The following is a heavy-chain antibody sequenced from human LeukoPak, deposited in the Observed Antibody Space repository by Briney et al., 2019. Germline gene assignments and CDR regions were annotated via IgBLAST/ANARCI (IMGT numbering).Heavy chain of an antibody. J-gene: IGHJ4*02. D-gene: IGHD3-22*01. CDR3: ARDEGTYYYDSSGYYYNY. Sequence: ASVKVSCKASGYTFTGYYMHWVRQAPGQGLEWMGWINPNSGGTNYAQKFQGRVTMTRDTSISTDYMELGRLRSDDTAVYYCARDEGTYYYDSSGYYYNYWGQGTLVTVSS. CDR1: GYTFTGYY. CDR2: INPNSGGT. V-gene: IGHV1-2*02.